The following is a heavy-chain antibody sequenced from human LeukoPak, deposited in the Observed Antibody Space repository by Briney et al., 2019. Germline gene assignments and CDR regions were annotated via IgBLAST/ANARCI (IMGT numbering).Heavy chain of an antibody. Sequence: GGSLRLSCAASGFTFSSYWMSWVRQAPGKGLEWVSNIKQDGSEKYYVYSVKGRFTISRDNAQNSLFLQMNSLRAEDTAVYYCARDDYDSSTPYFFDYWGQGTLVTVSS. J-gene: IGHJ4*02. D-gene: IGHD3-22*01. CDR3: ARDDYDSSTPYFFDY. V-gene: IGHV3-7*01. CDR2: IKQDGSEK. CDR1: GFTFSSYW.